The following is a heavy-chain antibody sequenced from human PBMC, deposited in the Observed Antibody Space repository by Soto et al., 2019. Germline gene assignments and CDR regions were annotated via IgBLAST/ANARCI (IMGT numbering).Heavy chain of an antibody. D-gene: IGHD3-3*01. J-gene: IGHJ6*03. CDR3: AREQSDFWSGYYTGKRYYYMDV. Sequence: GGSLRLSCAASGFTFSSYSMNWVRQAPGKGLEWVSSISSSSYIYYADSVKGRFTISRDNAKNSLYLQMNSLRAEDTAVYYCAREQSDFWSGYYTGKRYYYMDVWGKGTTVTVSS. CDR2: ISSSSYI. V-gene: IGHV3-21*01. CDR1: GFTFSSYS.